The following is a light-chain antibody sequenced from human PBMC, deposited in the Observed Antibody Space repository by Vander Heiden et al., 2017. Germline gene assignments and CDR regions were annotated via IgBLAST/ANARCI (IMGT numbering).Light chain of an antibody. CDR2: AAS. Sequence: AIRMTQSPSSFSASTGDRVTITCRASQGISSYLAWYQQKPGKAPKLLIYAASTLQSGVPSRFSGSGSGTDFTLTISCLQSEDFATYYCLQYYSYPLRFGQGAKVEIK. CDR3: LQYYSYPLR. V-gene: IGKV1-8*01. CDR1: QGISSY. J-gene: IGKJ1*01.